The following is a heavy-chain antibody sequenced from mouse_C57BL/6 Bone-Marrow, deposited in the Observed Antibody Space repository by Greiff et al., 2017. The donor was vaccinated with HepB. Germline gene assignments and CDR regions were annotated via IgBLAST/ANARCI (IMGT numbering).Heavy chain of an antibody. CDR1: GYTFTSYG. V-gene: IGHV1-81*01. Sequence: QLQQSGAALARPGASVKLSCTASGYTFTSYGISWVKQRTGQGLEWIGEIYPRSGNTYYNEKFKGKATLTADKSSSTAYMELRSLTSEDSAVYFCALYGSSYGWGQGTTLTVSS. D-gene: IGHD1-1*01. CDR3: ALYGSSYG. J-gene: IGHJ2*01. CDR2: IYPRSGNT.